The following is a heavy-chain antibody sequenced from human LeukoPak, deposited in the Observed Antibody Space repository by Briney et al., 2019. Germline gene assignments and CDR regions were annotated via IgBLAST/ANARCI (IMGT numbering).Heavy chain of an antibody. CDR2: INWDGDTT. CDR1: GFPFQDSG. Sequence: GGSLRLSCAASGFPFQDSGLSWVRHAPGKGLEWISGINWDGDTTVYADSVKGRFTISSDNAKNSLYLQMNSLRADDTAFYYCARQTRGYVYYFDYWGQGTLVTVSS. J-gene: IGHJ4*02. CDR3: ARQTRGYVYYFDY. V-gene: IGHV3-20*04. D-gene: IGHD2-2*01.